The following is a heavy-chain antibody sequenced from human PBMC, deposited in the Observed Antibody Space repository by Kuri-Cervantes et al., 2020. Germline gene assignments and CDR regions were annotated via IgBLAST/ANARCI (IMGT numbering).Heavy chain of an antibody. V-gene: IGHV3-NL1*01. J-gene: IGHJ3*02. CDR3: ARDGAHSI. CDR2: IHDGGST. D-gene: IGHD4/OR15-4a*01. Sequence: GESLKISCAASGFTFSSYGMHWVRQAPGKGLEWVSVIHDGGSTYYADFVKGRFTISRDNSKNTLYLQMNSLRAEDTAVYYCARDGAHSIWGQGTMVTVSS. CDR1: GFTFSSYG.